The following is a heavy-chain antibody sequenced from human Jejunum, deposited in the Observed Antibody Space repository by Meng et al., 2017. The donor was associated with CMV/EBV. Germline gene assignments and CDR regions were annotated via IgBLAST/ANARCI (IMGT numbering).Heavy chain of an antibody. Sequence: WTRLRNAPGKEREWLGAISHSGGIDYNPSLKSRLTISLDTSKNHVSLQLTSVTAVDTAVYYCATSKGYCSSPACYPAFDFWGQGTRVTVSS. V-gene: IGHV4-59*01. J-gene: IGHJ3*01. D-gene: IGHD2-2*01. CDR3: ATSKGYCSSPACYPAFDF. CDR2: ISHSGGI.